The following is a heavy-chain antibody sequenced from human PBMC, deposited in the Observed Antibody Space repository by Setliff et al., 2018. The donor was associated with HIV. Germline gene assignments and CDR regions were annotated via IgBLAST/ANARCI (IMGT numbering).Heavy chain of an antibody. V-gene: IGHV4-59*01. CDR3: ARGTLYYDYVWGTPFPFDY. CDR1: GGSISSYY. D-gene: IGHD3-16*01. Sequence: SETLSLTCNVSGGSISSYYWSWIRQPPGKGLEWIGSIYYSGSTNYNPSLKSRVTISVVTSKNQFSLKLSSVTAADTAVYYCARGTLYYDYVWGTPFPFDYWGQGTLVTVSS. CDR2: IYYSGST. J-gene: IGHJ4*02.